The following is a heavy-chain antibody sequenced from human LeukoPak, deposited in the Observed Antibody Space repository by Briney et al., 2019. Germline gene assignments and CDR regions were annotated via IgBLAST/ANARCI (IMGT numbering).Heavy chain of an antibody. CDR2: LYYSGNT. J-gene: IGHJ4*02. CDR3: ARHGAFYYFDY. Sequence: SETLSLTCTVSGGSISSYYWSWLRQPPGKGLEWIGYLYYSGNTNYNPSLKSRVTVSVDTSKNQSSLKLSSVTAADTAGYYCARHGAFYYFDYWGQGTLVTVSS. CDR1: GGSISSYY. D-gene: IGHD1-26*01. V-gene: IGHV4-59*08.